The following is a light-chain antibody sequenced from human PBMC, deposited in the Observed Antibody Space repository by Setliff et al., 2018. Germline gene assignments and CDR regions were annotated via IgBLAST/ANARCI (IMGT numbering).Light chain of an antibody. V-gene: IGLV1-40*01. Sequence: VLTQPPSVPGAPGQRVTISCTGSSSNTGAGYDVHWYQQLPGTAPKLLIYGNSNRPSGVPDRFSGSKSGTSASLAITGLQAEDEADYYCQSYDSSLSGYVFGTGTKVTVL. CDR2: GNS. CDR3: QSYDSSLSGYV. CDR1: SSNTGAGYD. J-gene: IGLJ1*01.